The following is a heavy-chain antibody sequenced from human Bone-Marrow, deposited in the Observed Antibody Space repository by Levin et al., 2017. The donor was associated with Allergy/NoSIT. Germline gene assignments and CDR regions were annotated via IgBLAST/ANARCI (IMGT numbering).Heavy chain of an antibody. J-gene: IGHJ6*02. CDR2: ISSSSSTI. Sequence: QTGGSLRLSCAASGFTFSSYSMNWVRQAPGKGLEWVSYISSSSSTIYYADSVKGRFTISRDNAKNSLYLQMNSLRDEDTAVYYCAREYDSSGPYYGMDVWGQGTTVTVSS. D-gene: IGHD3-22*01. CDR1: GFTFSSYS. CDR3: AREYDSSGPYYGMDV. V-gene: IGHV3-48*02.